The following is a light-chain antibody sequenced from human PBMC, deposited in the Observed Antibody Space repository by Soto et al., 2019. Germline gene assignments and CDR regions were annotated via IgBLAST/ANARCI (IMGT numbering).Light chain of an antibody. CDR1: QSVSSSY. J-gene: IGKJ1*01. Sequence: EIVLTQSPGTLSLSPGARATLSCRARQSVSSSYLAWSQQNPGQAPRLLIYDASSRATGIPDRFSGSGSGTDFTLTISRLEPEDFAVYYCQQYGSSPWTFGQGTKVDIK. CDR2: DAS. V-gene: IGKV3-20*01. CDR3: QQYGSSPWT.